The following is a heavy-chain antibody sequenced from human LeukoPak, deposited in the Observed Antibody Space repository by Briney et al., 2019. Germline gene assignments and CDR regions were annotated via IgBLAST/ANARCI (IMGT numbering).Heavy chain of an antibody. V-gene: IGHV1-46*01. CDR1: GYTFTSYY. CDR2: INPSGGST. Sequence: GASVKVSCKASGYTFTSYYMHWVRQAPGQGLEWMGIINPSGGSTSYAQKFQGRVTMTRDTSTSTVYMELSSLRSEDTAVYYCARDEGSHSSSSGGGYDWFDPWGQGTLVTVSS. D-gene: IGHD6-6*01. CDR3: ARDEGSHSSSSGGGYDWFDP. J-gene: IGHJ5*02.